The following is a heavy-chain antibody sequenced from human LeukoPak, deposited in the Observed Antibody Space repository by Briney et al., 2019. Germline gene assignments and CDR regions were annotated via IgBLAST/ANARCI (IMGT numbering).Heavy chain of an antibody. CDR3: AKDAQRGFDYSNSLES. V-gene: IGHV3-33*06. J-gene: IGHJ5*01. D-gene: IGHD4-11*01. Sequence: GGSLRLSCAASGFTYSHYGMHWVRQVPGKGLEWVAVIWSDGTEEYYGDAVKGRFTISRDNSMKTLYLQMNSLRGDDTAVYYCAKDAQRGFDYSNSLESWGQGTLVTVSS. CDR2: IWSDGTEE. CDR1: GFTYSHYG.